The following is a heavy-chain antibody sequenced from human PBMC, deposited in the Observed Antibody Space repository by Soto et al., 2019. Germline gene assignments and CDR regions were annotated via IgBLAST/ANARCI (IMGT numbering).Heavy chain of an antibody. D-gene: IGHD3-3*01. J-gene: IGHJ4*02. Sequence: EVQLVESGGGLVKPGGSLRLSCAASGFTFSSYSMNWVRQAPGKGLEWVSAISSSSSYIYYADSVKGRFTISRDNAKNSLYLQMNSLRAEDTAVYYCARAPDTGYDFWSGYPYYFDYWGQGTPVTVSS. CDR1: GFTFSSYS. V-gene: IGHV3-21*01. CDR3: ARAPDTGYDFWSGYPYYFDY. CDR2: ISSSSSYI.